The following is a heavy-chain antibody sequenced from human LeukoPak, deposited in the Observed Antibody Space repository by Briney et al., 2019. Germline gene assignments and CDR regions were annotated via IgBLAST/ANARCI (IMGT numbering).Heavy chain of an antibody. J-gene: IGHJ6*03. CDR2: MNPNRGNT. D-gene: IGHD6-19*01. CDR1: GYTFTSYD. Sequence: ASVKVSCKASGYTFTSYDINWVRQATGQGLEWMGWMNPNRGNTGCAQKFQGRVTMTRNTSISTAYMELSSLRSEDTAVYYCARTSGWSHYMDVWGKGTTVTVSS. V-gene: IGHV1-8*01. CDR3: ARTSGWSHYMDV.